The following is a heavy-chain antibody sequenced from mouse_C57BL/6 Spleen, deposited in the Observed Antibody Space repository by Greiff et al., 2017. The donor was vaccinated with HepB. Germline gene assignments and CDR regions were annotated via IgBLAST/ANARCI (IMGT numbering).Heavy chain of an antibody. CDR3: ARLRRYAMDY. Sequence: EVMLVESGGGLVQPGGSLKLSCAASGFTFSDYYMYWVRQTPEKRLEWVAYISNGGGSTYYPDTVKGRFTISRDNAKNTLYLQMSRLKSEDTAMYYCARLRRYAMDYWGQGTSVTVSS. CDR1: GFTFSDYY. CDR2: ISNGGGST. D-gene: IGHD2-12*01. J-gene: IGHJ4*01. V-gene: IGHV5-12*01.